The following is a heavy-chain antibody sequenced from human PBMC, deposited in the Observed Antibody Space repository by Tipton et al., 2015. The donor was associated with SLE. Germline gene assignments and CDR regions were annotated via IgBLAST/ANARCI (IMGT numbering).Heavy chain of an antibody. Sequence: TLSLTCTVSGGSISGSYYYWDWIRQPPGKGLEWIGSIYYSGSTHYNPSLKSRVTMSVDTSKNQFSLKLSSVTAADTAVYYCARDYSEDYYYYGMDVWGQGTTVTVSS. V-gene: IGHV4-39*07. CDR2: IYYSGST. D-gene: IGHD4-11*01. J-gene: IGHJ6*02. CDR3: ARDYSEDYYYYGMDV. CDR1: GGSISGSYYY.